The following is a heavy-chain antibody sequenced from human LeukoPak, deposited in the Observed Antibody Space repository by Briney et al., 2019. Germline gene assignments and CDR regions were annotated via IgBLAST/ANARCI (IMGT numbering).Heavy chain of an antibody. CDR2: ISSSSSYI. Sequence: PGGSLRLSCAASGFTFGSYSMNWVRQAPGKGLEWVSSISSSSSYIYYADPVKGRFTISRDNAKNSLYLQMNSLRAEDTAVYYCARDGQLVLFDYWGQGTLVTVSS. J-gene: IGHJ4*02. CDR1: GFTFGSYS. D-gene: IGHD6-6*01. V-gene: IGHV3-21*01. CDR3: ARDGQLVLFDY.